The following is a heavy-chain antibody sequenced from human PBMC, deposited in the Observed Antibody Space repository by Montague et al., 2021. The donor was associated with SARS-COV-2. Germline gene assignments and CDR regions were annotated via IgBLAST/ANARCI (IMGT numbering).Heavy chain of an antibody. CDR1: GFAVNSNY. V-gene: IGHV3-66*01. Sequence: SLRLSCAATGFAVNSNYMTWVRQAPGEGLEWVSVIYSGGTTYYANSVKDRFTISRDSSKNTVHLQMNSLRVDDTAVYYCARRLEERLPYYYYGLDVWGQGTTVTVSS. CDR3: ARRLEERLPYYYYGLDV. CDR2: IYSGGTT. D-gene: IGHD1/OR15-1a*01. J-gene: IGHJ6*02.